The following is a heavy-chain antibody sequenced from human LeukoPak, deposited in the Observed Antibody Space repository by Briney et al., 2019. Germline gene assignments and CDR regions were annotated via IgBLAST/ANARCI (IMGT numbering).Heavy chain of an antibody. J-gene: IGHJ3*02. CDR3: ARGFYYDSSGYYYDAFDI. CDR2: INPNSGGT. V-gene: IGHV1-2*02. D-gene: IGHD3-22*01. Sequence: ASVKVSCKASGYTFTGYYMHWERQAPGQGLEWMGWINPNSGGTNYAQKFQGRVTMTRDTSISTAYMELSRLRSDDTAVYYCARGFYYDSSGYYYDAFDIWGQGTMVTVSS. CDR1: GYTFTGYY.